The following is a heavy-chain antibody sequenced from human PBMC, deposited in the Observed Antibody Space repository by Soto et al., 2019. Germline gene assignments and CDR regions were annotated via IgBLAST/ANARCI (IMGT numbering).Heavy chain of an antibody. J-gene: IGHJ5*02. D-gene: IGHD3-16*01. Sequence: PSGTLSLTCTVSGGSISSGGYYWSWIRQHPGKGLEWIGYIYYSGSTYYNPSLKSRVTISVDTSKNQFSLKLSSVTAADTAVYYCASETHDVGENWFDPWGKGTLVTVSS. CDR1: GGSISSGGYY. V-gene: IGHV4-31*03. CDR2: IYYSGST. CDR3: ASETHDVGENWFDP.